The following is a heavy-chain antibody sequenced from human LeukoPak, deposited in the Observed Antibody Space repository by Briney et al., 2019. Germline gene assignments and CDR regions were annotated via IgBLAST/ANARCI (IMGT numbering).Heavy chain of an antibody. J-gene: IGHJ6*03. CDR1: GGSISSGDYY. Sequence: PSQTLSLTCTVSGGSISSGDYYWNWIRQPPGRGLEWIGEINHSGGANYNPSLKSRVAISVDTSNNQVSLKLRTVTAADTAAYYCARGGYGGSYWARNYNSYYYMDVWGKGTTVTVSS. D-gene: IGHD1-26*01. V-gene: IGHV4-30-4*08. CDR3: ARGGYGGSYWARNYNSYYYMDV. CDR2: INHSGGA.